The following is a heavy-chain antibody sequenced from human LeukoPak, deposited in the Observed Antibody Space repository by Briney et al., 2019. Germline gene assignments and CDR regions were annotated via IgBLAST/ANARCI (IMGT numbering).Heavy chain of an antibody. V-gene: IGHV4-31*03. J-gene: IGHJ4*02. CDR3: ARDVLR. Sequence: PSETLSLTCTVSGDSITSGGYYWGWIRQRPGKGLEWIGYIYKTGSTYYNPSLKSRVTMSVDTSRNQFSLKLNSVTAADTAVYYCARDVLRWGQGTLVTVSS. CDR1: GDSITSGGYY. CDR2: IYKTGST.